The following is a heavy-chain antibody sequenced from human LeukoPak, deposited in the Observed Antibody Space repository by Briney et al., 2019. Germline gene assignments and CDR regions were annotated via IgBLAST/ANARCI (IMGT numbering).Heavy chain of an antibody. CDR3: ARDREGYSPND. J-gene: IGHJ4*02. CDR1: GFTFSRYW. Sequence: GGSLRIYCAASGFTFSRYWMLWVREAPGMVLVLLLRINSDGSSTSYADSVKGRFTIPRDNAKNTLYLQMNSLRAEDTAVYYCARDREGYSPNDRGQGTLVTVSS. D-gene: IGHD1-26*01. V-gene: IGHV3-74*01. CDR2: INSDGSST.